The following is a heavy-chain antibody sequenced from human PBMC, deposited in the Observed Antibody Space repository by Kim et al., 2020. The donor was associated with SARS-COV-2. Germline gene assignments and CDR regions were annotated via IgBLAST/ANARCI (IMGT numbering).Heavy chain of an antibody. CDR1: GYTFTSYY. J-gene: IGHJ5*02. CDR3: ARESDIEQQLVRGINWFDP. Sequence: ASVKVSCKASGYTFTSYYMHWVRQAPGQGLEWMGIINPSGGSTSYAQKFQGRVTMTRDTSTSTVYMELSSLRSEDTAVYYCARESDIEQQLVRGINWFDPWGQGTLVTVSS. D-gene: IGHD6-13*01. CDR2: INPSGGST. V-gene: IGHV1-46*01.